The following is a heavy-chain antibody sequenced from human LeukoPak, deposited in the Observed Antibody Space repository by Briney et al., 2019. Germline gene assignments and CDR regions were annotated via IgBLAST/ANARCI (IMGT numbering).Heavy chain of an antibody. J-gene: IGHJ4*02. CDR2: ISSSSSYI. V-gene: IGHV3-21*01. D-gene: IGHD3-22*01. Sequence: PGGSLRLSCAASRFTFSSYSMNWVRQAPGKGLEWVSSISSSSSYIYYADSVKGRFTISRDNAKNSLYLQMNSLRAEDTAVYYCARDNEEPYYYDSSGYYPNDYWGQGTLVTVSS. CDR1: RFTFSSYS. CDR3: ARDNEEPYYYDSSGYYPNDY.